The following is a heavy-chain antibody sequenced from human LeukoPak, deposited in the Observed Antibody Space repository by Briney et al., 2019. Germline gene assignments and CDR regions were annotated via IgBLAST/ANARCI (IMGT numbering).Heavy chain of an antibody. D-gene: IGHD3-10*01. J-gene: IGHJ5*02. CDR1: GYTFTSYY. Sequence: GASVKVSCKASGYTFTSYYMHWVRQAPGQGLEWMGIINPSGGSTSYVQKFQGRVTMTRDTSTSTGYMELSSLRSEDTAVYYCARAMPGYGSGSYYTGTSRFDPWGQGTLVTVSS. CDR3: ARAMPGYGSGSYYTGTSRFDP. V-gene: IGHV1-46*01. CDR2: INPSGGST.